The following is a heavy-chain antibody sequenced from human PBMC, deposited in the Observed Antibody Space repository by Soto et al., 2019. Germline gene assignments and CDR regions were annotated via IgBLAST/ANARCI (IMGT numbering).Heavy chain of an antibody. J-gene: IGHJ4*02. CDR1: GFTFSSYA. Sequence: EVQLLESGGGLVQPGGSLRLSCTASGFTFSSYAMSWVRQAPGKGLEWVSSINIVGGASNFADSVKGRFTISRDDSKNTLYLQMNSLRAEDTAVYYCAKNYYFDCWGQGTRVTVSS. CDR3: AKNYYFDC. V-gene: IGHV3-23*01. CDR2: INIVGGAS. D-gene: IGHD3-10*01.